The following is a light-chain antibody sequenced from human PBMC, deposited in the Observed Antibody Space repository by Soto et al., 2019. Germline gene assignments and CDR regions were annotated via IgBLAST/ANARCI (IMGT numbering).Light chain of an antibody. CDR2: KVS. Sequence: DVVMTQCPLSLPVTLGQPASISCRSSQSLVDNDGDTYLNWFQQRPGQSPRCLIYKVSNRDSGVPDRFSGSGSGTDFTLKISRVEAEDVGVYYCMQSPHWPPTFGQGTKVDIK. CDR3: MQSPHWPPT. CDR1: QSLVDNDGDTY. J-gene: IGKJ1*01. V-gene: IGKV2-30*01.